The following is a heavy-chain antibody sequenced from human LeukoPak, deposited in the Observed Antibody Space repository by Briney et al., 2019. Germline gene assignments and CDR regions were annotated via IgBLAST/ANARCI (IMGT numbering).Heavy chain of an antibody. CDR3: ARGSGWLIDY. D-gene: IGHD6-19*01. CDR2: IKQDGSET. CDR1: GITLSTYW. Sequence: GGSLRLSCAGSGITLSTYWMNWVRQAPGKGLEWVAIIKQDGSETYYVDSVKGRFTISRNNAKNSLYLQMNGLRAEDTAVYYCARGSGWLIDYWGQGSLVTVSS. J-gene: IGHJ4*02. V-gene: IGHV3-7*05.